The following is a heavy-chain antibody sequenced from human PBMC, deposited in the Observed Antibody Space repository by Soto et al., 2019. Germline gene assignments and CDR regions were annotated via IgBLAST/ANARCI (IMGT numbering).Heavy chain of an antibody. V-gene: IGHV1-18*01. CDR1: GYTFISYA. CDR3: VIADYDFLSACYHH. D-gene: IGHD3-3*01. J-gene: IGHJ4*02. Sequence: QVQLVQSGGEVKKPGASVKVSCKASGYTFISYAISWVRQAPGQGLEWMGWINPDNGKTNYAQMLQGRVALTTDTSTSTAYMELRSLRSDDTAVYYCVIADYDFLSACYHHWGQGTLVTVSS. CDR2: INPDNGKT.